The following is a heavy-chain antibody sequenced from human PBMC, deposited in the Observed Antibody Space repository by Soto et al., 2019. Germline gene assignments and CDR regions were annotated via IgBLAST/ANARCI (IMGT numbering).Heavy chain of an antibody. D-gene: IGHD5-12*01. Sequence: ESGGGLVKPGGSLRLSCAASGFPFSNAWMFWVRQVPGKGLEWVGRIQSKSDGGTTDYAAPVKDRFTISRDDSKKVLYLQMSSLKTEDTAVYYCTTGYSFGLRNRWGQGTRVTVSS. CDR1: GFPFSNAW. V-gene: IGHV3-15*01. CDR2: IQSKSDGGTT. J-gene: IGHJ4*02. CDR3: TTGYSFGLRNR.